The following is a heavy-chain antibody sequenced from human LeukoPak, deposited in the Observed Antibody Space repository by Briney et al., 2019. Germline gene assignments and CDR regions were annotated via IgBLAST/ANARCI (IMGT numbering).Heavy chain of an antibody. CDR2: VNFHGTS. CDR1: GYAIGSSHY. V-gene: IGHV4-38-2*01. D-gene: IGHD2-21*01. J-gene: IGHJ2*01. Sequence: SETLSLTCDVSGYAIGSSHYLGWIRQPPGRGLQWIGHVNFHGTSAYNASLRGRVTISIEASKNRFSLRLTSVTGADAAIYYCARVVSQAAPDWYMDVWGGGTVVIVSS. CDR3: ARVVSQAAPDWYMDV.